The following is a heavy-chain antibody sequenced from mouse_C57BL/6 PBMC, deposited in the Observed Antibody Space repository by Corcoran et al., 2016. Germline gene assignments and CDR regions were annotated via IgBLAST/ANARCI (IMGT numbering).Heavy chain of an antibody. J-gene: IGHJ3*01. V-gene: IGHV1-81*01. Sequence: QVQLQQSGAELARPGASVKLSCKASGYTFTSYGISWVKQRTGQGLEWIGEIYPRSGNTYYNEKFKGKATLTADKSSSTAYMELRSLTSEDSAVYFCARPYYDYDASWFAYWGQGTLVTVSA. CDR1: GYTFTSYG. D-gene: IGHD2-4*01. CDR2: IYPRSGNT. CDR3: ARPYYDYDASWFAY.